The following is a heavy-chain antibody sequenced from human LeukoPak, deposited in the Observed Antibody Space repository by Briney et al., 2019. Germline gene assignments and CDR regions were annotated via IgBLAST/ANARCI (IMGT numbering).Heavy chain of an antibody. CDR3: ARGGPGPLDY. CDR2: IYHSGST. CDR1: GGSFSGYY. V-gene: IGHV4-34*01. J-gene: IGHJ4*02. Sequence: PSETLSLTCAVYGGSFSGYYWSWIRQPPGKGLEWIGYIYHSGSTYYNPSLKSRVTISVDRSKNQFSLKLSSVTAADTAVCYCARGGPGPLDYWGQGTLVTVSS.